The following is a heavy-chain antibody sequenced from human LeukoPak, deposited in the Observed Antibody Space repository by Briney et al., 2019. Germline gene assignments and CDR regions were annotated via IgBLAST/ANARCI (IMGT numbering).Heavy chain of an antibody. Sequence: QTGGSLRLSCAASGFTFSNYWMHWVRQAPGKGLEWVAFIRYDGSNKYYADSVKGRFTISRDNSKNTLYLQMNSLRAEDTAVYYCAKDLLDSSSPQGVDYWGQGTLVTVSS. D-gene: IGHD6-6*01. J-gene: IGHJ4*02. CDR1: GFTFSNYW. CDR2: IRYDGSNK. CDR3: AKDLLDSSSPQGVDY. V-gene: IGHV3-30*02.